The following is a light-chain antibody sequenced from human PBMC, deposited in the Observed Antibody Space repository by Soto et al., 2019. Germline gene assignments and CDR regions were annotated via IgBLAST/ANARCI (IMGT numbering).Light chain of an antibody. CDR1: QSVSVN. CDR3: QHYNNWPPYT. Sequence: EIVMTQSPATLSASPGERATLSCRASQSVSVNLAWYQQNPGQAPRLLIYGASTRATGIPARFSGSGSGTEFTLTISSLQSEDFAVYYCQHYNNWPPYTFGQGTKLEIK. V-gene: IGKV3-15*01. J-gene: IGKJ2*01. CDR2: GAS.